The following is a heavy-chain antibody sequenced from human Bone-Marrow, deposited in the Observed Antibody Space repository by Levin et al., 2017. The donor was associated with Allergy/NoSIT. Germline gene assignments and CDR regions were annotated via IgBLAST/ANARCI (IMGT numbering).Heavy chain of an antibody. V-gene: IGHV3-53*01. D-gene: IGHD6-19*01. J-gene: IGHJ6*03. CDR2: IYSGGST. CDR1: GFTVSSNY. Sequence: GGSLRLSCAASGFTVSSNYMSWVRQAPGKGLEWVSVIYSGGSTYYADSVKGRFTISRDNSKNTLYLQMNSLRAEDTAVYYCARELGPDGYSSGWADEFYDYYMDVWGKGTTVTVSS. CDR3: ARELGPDGYSSGWADEFYDYYMDV.